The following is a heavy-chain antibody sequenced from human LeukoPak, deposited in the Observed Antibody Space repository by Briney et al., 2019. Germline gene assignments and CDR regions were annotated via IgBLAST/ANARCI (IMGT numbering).Heavy chain of an antibody. D-gene: IGHD3-22*01. CDR1: GFIFSSYS. J-gene: IGHJ4*02. CDR3: ARDPYYYDSSGYYHPWGYFDY. V-gene: IGHV3-21*01. Sequence: GGSLRLSCAASGFIFSSYSMNWVRQAPGKGLEWVSSISSSSSYIYYADSVKGRFTISRDNAKNSLYLQMNSLRAEDTAVYYCARDPYYYDSSGYYHPWGYFDYWGQGTLVTVSS. CDR2: ISSSSSYI.